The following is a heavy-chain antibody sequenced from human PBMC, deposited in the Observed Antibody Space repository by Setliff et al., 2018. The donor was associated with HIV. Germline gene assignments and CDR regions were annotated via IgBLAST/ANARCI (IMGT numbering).Heavy chain of an antibody. CDR1: GYTFTTYG. Sequence: EASVKVSCKASGYTFTTYGVNWVRQAPGQGLEWMGWINSYNGNTKFAQKFQGRVTTTTDTSTTTAFMELRSSKADDTGIYYCSRSGVPPYYYYGMDVWGQGTTVTVSS. CDR2: INSYNGNT. D-gene: IGHD3-10*01. CDR3: SRSGVPPYYYYGMDV. V-gene: IGHV1-18*04. J-gene: IGHJ6*01.